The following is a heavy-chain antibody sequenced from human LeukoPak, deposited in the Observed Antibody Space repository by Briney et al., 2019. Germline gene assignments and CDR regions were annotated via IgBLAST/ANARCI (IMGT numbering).Heavy chain of an antibody. Sequence: SETLSLTCAVYGGSFSGYYWSWIRQPPGKGLEWIGEINHSGSTNYNPSLKSRVTISVDTSKNQFSLKLSSVTAADTAVYYCAGVVGLLALVWFDPWGQGTLVTVSS. CDR1: GGSFSGYY. CDR3: AGVVGLLALVWFDP. J-gene: IGHJ5*02. V-gene: IGHV4-34*01. CDR2: INHSGST. D-gene: IGHD1-7*01.